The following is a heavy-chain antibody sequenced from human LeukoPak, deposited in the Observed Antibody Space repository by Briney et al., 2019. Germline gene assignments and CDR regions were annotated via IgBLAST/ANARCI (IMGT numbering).Heavy chain of an antibody. D-gene: IGHD3-3*01. CDR1: GFTFSSYW. CDR2: IKQDGSEK. V-gene: IGHV3-7*01. CDR3: ARERKGDYDFWSGPLYYYYYMDV. Sequence: PGGSLRHSCAASGFTFSSYWMSWVRQAPGKGLEWVANIKQDGSEKYYVDSVKGRFTISRDNAKNSLYLQMNSLRAEDTAVYYCARERKGDYDFWSGPLYYYYYMDVWGKGTTVTVSS. J-gene: IGHJ6*03.